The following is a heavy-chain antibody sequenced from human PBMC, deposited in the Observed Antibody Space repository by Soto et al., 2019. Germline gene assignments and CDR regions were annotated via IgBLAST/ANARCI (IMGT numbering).Heavy chain of an antibody. D-gene: IGHD3-3*01. CDR1: GGSFSGYY. Sequence: SETLSLTCAVYGGSFSGYYWSWIRQPPGKGLEWIGEINHSGSTNYNPSLKSRVTISVDTSKNQFSLKLGSVTAADTAVYYCARSLIGFLERRIFDYWGQGTLVTVSS. J-gene: IGHJ4*02. V-gene: IGHV4-34*01. CDR3: ARSLIGFLERRIFDY. CDR2: INHSGST.